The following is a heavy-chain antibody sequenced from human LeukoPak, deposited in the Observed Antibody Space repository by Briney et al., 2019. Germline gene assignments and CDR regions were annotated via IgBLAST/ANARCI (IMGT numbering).Heavy chain of an antibody. CDR1: GYTFTSYD. D-gene: IGHD3-3*01. CDR2: MNPNSGNI. CDR3: ARFYDFWSGYSETDYGMDV. Sequence: EASVKVSCKASGYTFTSYDINWVRQATGQGLEWMGWMNPNSGNIGYAQKFQGRVTMTRNTSISTAYMELSSLRSEDTAVYYCARFYDFWSGYSETDYGMDVWGQGTTVTVSS. J-gene: IGHJ6*02. V-gene: IGHV1-8*01.